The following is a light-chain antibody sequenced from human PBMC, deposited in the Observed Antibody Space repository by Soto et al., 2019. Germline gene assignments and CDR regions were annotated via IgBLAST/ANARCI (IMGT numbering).Light chain of an antibody. J-gene: IGLJ1*01. CDR1: SSDIGGYNY. V-gene: IGLV2-14*01. CDR3: SSYTSRSTLYV. Sequence: QSALTQPASVSGSPGQSITVSCTGTSSDIGGYNYVSWYQQHPGNAPKLMVYEVTNRPSVVSDRFSGSKSGNTASLTISGLQADDEGYYYCSSYTSRSTLYVFGTGTKLTVL. CDR2: EVT.